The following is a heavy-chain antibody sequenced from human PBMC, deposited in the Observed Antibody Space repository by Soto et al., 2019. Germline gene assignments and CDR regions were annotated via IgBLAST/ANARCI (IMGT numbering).Heavy chain of an antibody. V-gene: IGHV3-7*01. J-gene: IGHJ4*02. D-gene: IGHD4-4*01. CDR3: ATGRPRSNWVYFDY. CDR1: GFTFNTYW. Sequence: EVQLVESGGGLVQPGGSLRLTCVASGFTFNTYWMSWVRQSPGKGLEWVANIKQDGSAINYLDSLRGRFTISRDNVKNSLYLQMNSLRAEDAAVYYCATGRPRSNWVYFDYWGQGILVAVSS. CDR2: IKQDGSAI.